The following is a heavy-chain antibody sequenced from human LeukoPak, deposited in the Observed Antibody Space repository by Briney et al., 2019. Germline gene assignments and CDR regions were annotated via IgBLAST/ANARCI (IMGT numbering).Heavy chain of an antibody. D-gene: IGHD3-3*01. V-gene: IGHV1-69*13. CDR3: ARVVFGVVRDYYYYGMDV. J-gene: IGHJ6*02. CDR2: IIPIFGTA. CDR1: GGTFSSYA. Sequence: ASVKVSCKASGGTFSSYAISWVRQAPGQGLEWMGGIIPIFGTANYAQKFQGRVTITADESTSTAYMELSSLRSEDTAVYYCARVVFGVVRDYYYYGMDVWGQGTTVTVSS.